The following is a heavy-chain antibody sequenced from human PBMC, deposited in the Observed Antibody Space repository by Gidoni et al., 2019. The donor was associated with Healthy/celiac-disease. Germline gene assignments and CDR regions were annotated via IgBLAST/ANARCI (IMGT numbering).Heavy chain of an antibody. Sequence: QVQLQESRPGPVKPSGTLSLPCSVSGRSISSSNWWSWVRQPPGKGLEWIGEIYHSGSTNYNPSLKSRVTISVDKSKNQFSLNLGSVTAADTAVYYCASLHEATVTTGRWGQGTLVTVSS. J-gene: IGHJ4*02. V-gene: IGHV4-4*02. D-gene: IGHD4-4*01. CDR1: GRSISSSNW. CDR3: ASLHEATVTTGR. CDR2: IYHSGST.